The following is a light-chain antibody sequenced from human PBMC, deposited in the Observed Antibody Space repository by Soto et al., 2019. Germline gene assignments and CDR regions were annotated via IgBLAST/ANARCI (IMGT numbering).Light chain of an antibody. CDR3: CSYAGRYSFDVV. J-gene: IGLJ2*01. Sequence: QSALTQPRSVSGSLGQSVTISCTGTSSDVGGYNYVSWYQQHPDKAPKLMIYDVSKRPSGVPDRFSGSKSGNTASLTISGLQAEDEADYYCCSYAGRYSFDVVFGGGTKLTVL. CDR1: SSDVGGYNY. CDR2: DVS. V-gene: IGLV2-11*01.